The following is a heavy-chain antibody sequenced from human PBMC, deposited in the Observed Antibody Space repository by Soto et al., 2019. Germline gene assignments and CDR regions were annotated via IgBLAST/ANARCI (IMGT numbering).Heavy chain of an antibody. D-gene: IGHD6-13*01. J-gene: IGHJ4*02. CDR3: ARWGIAAAGSFDY. Sequence: SETLSLTCTVSGGSISSYYWSWIRQPPGKGLEWIGYIYYSGSTNYNPSLKSRVTISVDTSKNQFSLKLSSVTAADTAVYYCARWGIAAAGSFDYWGQGTLVTVSS. CDR2: IYYSGST. V-gene: IGHV4-59*01. CDR1: GGSISSYY.